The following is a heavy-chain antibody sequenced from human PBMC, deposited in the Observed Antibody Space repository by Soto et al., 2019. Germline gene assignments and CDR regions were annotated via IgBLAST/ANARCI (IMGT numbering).Heavy chain of an antibody. CDR3: ATRPLLPGAP. CDR1: GFTFSSND. CDR2: IYSGGST. Sequence: EVQLVESGGGLIQTGGSLRLSCAASGFTFSSNDMNWVRQAPGKGLEWVSLIYSGGSTYYADSVKGRFTISRDNSKNTMYLQMSCLRAEDTAVYYCATRPLLPGAPWGQGTMVTVSS. J-gene: IGHJ3*01. V-gene: IGHV3-53*01. D-gene: IGHD3-22*01.